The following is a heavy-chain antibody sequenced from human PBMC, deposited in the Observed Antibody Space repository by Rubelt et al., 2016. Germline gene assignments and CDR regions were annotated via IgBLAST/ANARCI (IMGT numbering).Heavy chain of an antibody. V-gene: IGHV5-10-1*01. D-gene: IGHD2-21*02. CDR3: ASGGDWNPSQFDY. J-gene: IGHJ4*02. Sequence: MGRIDPSDSYTNYSPSFQGHVTISADKSISTAYLQWSSLKASDTAMYYCASGGDWNPSQFDYWGQGTLVTVSS. CDR2: IDPSDSYT.